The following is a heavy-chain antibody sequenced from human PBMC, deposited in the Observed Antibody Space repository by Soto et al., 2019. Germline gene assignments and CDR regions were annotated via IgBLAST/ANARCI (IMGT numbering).Heavy chain of an antibody. V-gene: IGHV5-10-1*01. CDR3: ARWVMGVYYLDY. CDR1: GYSFTSYL. J-gene: IGHJ4*02. Sequence: GESLKISCKGSGYSFTSYLISWVRQMPGKGLEWMGRIDPSDSYTNYSPSFRGHVTISADKSISTAYLQWSSLKASDTALYYCARWVMGVYYLDYWGQGTLVTVSS. D-gene: IGHD2-8*01. CDR2: IDPSDSYT.